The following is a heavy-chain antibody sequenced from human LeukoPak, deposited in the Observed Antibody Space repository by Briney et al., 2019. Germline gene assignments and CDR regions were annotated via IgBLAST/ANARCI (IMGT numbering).Heavy chain of an antibody. CDR1: GFTVSSNY. D-gene: IGHD1-7*01. CDR3: AKSPNWNYVGVLDY. CDR2: IYSGGST. J-gene: IGHJ4*02. V-gene: IGHV3-53*01. Sequence: GGSLRLSCAASGFTVSSNYMSWVRQAPGKGLEWVSVIYSGGSTYYADSVKGRFTISRDNSKNTLYLQMNSLRAEDTAVYYCAKSPNWNYVGVLDYWGQGTLVTVSS.